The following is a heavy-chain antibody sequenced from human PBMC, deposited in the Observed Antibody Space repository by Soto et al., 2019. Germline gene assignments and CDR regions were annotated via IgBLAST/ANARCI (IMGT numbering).Heavy chain of an antibody. CDR2: INPKFGDT. Sequence: QVQLVQSGAEVKEPGDSVRVSCEASGYTFTAYYIHWERRAPGQGLEWMGWINPKFGDTTYAQDFQGRVSMTRDMSISTVYMELSRLTSDDTAIYYCARNMDYYYGRGSGNGHGVWGQGTTVTVFS. CDR3: ARNMDYYYGRGSGNGHGV. D-gene: IGHD3-10*02. CDR1: GYTFTAYY. V-gene: IGHV1-2*02. J-gene: IGHJ6*02.